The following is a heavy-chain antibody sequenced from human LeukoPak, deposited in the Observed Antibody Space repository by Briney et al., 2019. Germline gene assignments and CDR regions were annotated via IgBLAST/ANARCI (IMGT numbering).Heavy chain of an antibody. V-gene: IGHV3-23*01. D-gene: IGHD3-9*01. CDR3: AKDLLSGTYYDILTGQN. J-gene: IGHJ4*02. CDR2: ISGSGGST. CDR1: GFTFSSYA. Sequence: PGGSLRLSCAASGFTFSSYAMSWVSQAPGKGLEWVSAISGSGGSTYYADSVKGRFTISRDNSKNTLYLQMNSLRAEDTAVYYCAKDLLSGTYYDILTGQNWGQGTLVTVSS.